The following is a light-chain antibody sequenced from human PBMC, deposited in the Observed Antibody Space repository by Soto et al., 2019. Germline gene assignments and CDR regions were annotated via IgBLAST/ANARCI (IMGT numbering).Light chain of an antibody. Sequence: QSVLTQPASVSGSPGQSITISCTGTSSDVGGYNYVSWYQHHPGKAPKLLISDVSNRPSGVSNRFSGSKSANTASLTISGLQAEDEADYYCSSFTSSSSYVFVTGTKVTVL. J-gene: IGLJ1*01. CDR3: SSFTSSSSYV. V-gene: IGLV2-14*03. CDR1: SSDVGGYNY. CDR2: DVS.